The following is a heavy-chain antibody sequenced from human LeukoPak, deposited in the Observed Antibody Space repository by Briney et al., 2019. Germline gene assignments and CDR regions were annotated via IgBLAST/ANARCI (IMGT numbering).Heavy chain of an antibody. CDR1: GGSISSGNW. CDR3: ARDRGPTGCDFDY. J-gene: IGHJ4*02. CDR2: IYHSGST. V-gene: IGHV4-4*02. Sequence: SGTLSLTCAVSGGSISSGNWWSWDRQPPGKGLEWIGEIYHSGSTNYNPSLKSRVTISVDKSKNQFSLKLNSVTAADTAVYYCARDRGPTGCDFDYWGQGTLVTVSS. D-gene: IGHD1-14*01.